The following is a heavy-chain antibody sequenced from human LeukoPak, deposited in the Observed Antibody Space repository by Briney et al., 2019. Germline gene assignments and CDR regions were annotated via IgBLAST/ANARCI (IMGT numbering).Heavy chain of an antibody. D-gene: IGHD6-13*01. Sequence: GASVKVSCRASGYTFTSYYMHWVRQAPGQGLEWMGIINPSGGSTSYAQKFQGRVTMTRDTSTSTVYMELSSLRSEDTAVYYCARPGRIAAAMGVYDWFDPWGQGTLVTVSS. J-gene: IGHJ5*02. V-gene: IGHV1-46*01. CDR3: ARPGRIAAAMGVYDWFDP. CDR2: INPSGGST. CDR1: GYTFTSYY.